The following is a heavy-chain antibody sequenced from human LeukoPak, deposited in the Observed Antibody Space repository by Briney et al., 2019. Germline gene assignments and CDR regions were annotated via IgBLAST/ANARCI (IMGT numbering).Heavy chain of an antibody. CDR2: LSGSGGGT. CDR1: RITLSNYG. Sequence: GGSLRLSWAVSRITLSNYGMSWVRQAPGKGLEWVAGLSGSGGGTNYADSVQGRFTVSRDNSKNTLYLQMSSLRGEDTAVYYCAKDLVGATLRYYYGMDVWGQGTTVTVSS. J-gene: IGHJ6*02. D-gene: IGHD1-26*01. V-gene: IGHV3-23*01. CDR3: AKDLVGATLRYYYGMDV.